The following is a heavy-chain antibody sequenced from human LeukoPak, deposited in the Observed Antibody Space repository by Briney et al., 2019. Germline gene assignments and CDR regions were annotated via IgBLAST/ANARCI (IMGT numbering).Heavy chain of an antibody. Sequence: GGSLRLSCVTSGFTFSRYSMNWVRQAPGKGLEWVSSISTTSTYIYYADSVKGRFTISRDNAKNSLYLQMNSLRAEDTAMYYCARGNSDYDHDYWGQGTLVTVSS. CDR1: GFTFSRYS. J-gene: IGHJ4*02. V-gene: IGHV3-21*01. CDR3: ARGNSDYDHDY. CDR2: ISTTSTYI. D-gene: IGHD5-12*01.